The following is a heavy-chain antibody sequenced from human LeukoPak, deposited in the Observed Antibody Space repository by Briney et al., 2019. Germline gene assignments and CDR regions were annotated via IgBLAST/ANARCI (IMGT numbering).Heavy chain of an antibody. CDR2: INHSGST. J-gene: IGHJ4*02. CDR3: AREKGYYDSSGYYNFDY. CDR1: GGSFSGYY. D-gene: IGHD3-22*01. Sequence: SETLSLTCAVYGGSFSGYYWSWIRQPPGKGLEWIGEINHSGSTNYNPSLKSRVTISVDTSKNQFSLKLSSVTAADTAVYYCAREKGYYDSSGYYNFDYWGQGTLVTVSS. V-gene: IGHV4-34*01.